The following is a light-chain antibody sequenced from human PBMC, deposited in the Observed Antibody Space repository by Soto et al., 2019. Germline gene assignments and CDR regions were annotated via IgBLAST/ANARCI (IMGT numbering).Light chain of an antibody. Sequence: EIVMTPSAATLSVSPGERATFPCEATHARSTNLAWYQQKPGQAPRLLIYGASTRATGIPARFSGSGSGTEFTLTISSLQPEDFATYYCQQLESYPSTFGGGTKVDIK. CDR1: HARSTN. CDR2: GAS. CDR3: QQLESYPST. J-gene: IGKJ4*01. V-gene: IGKV3-15*01.